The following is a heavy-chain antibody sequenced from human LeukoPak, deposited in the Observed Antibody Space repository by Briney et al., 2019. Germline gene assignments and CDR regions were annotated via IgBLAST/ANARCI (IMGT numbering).Heavy chain of an antibody. J-gene: IGHJ3*02. D-gene: IGHD3-9*01. CDR3: ARGGVLRYFDWLLHPPDAFDI. CDR2: ISYDGSNK. V-gene: IGHV3-30-3*01. CDR1: GFTFSSYA. Sequence: GGSLRLSCAASGFTFSSYAMHWVRQAPGKGLEWVAVISYDGSNKYYADSVKGRFTISRDNSKSTLYLQMNSLRAEDTAVYYCARGGVLRYFDWLLHPPDAFDIWGQGTMVTVSS.